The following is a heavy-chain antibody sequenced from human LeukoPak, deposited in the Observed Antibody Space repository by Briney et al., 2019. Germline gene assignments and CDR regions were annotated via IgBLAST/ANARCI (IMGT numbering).Heavy chain of an antibody. CDR3: AREPIDGDCQFDY. CDR2: ISYNAGYK. CDR1: GFIFSNYG. V-gene: IGHV3-30*12. J-gene: IGHJ4*02. Sequence: GGSLRLSCAASGFIFSNYGFHWVRQAPGKGLEWVAVISYNAGYKHYTDSVKDRFTISGDDSKSTVFLQMNSLRAEDTALYYCAREPIDGDCQFDYWGQGTLVTVSS. D-gene: IGHD2-21*02.